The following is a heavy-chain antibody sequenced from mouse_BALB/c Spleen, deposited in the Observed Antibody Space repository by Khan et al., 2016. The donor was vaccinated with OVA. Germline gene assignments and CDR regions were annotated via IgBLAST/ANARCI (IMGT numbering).Heavy chain of an antibody. D-gene: IGHD1-1*01. J-gene: IGHJ2*01. CDR1: GYSFTGYF. Sequence: IQLVQSGPELVRPGASVKISCTASGYSFTGYFMNWVMQSHGKSLEWIGRINPHIGETFYNQRFKDKATLTVDESSSTAHMELRSLTSEDSAVHYFTRTSRSDFEYWGQGTTLTVSS. V-gene: IGHV1-20*01. CDR3: TRTSRSDFEY. CDR2: INPHIGET.